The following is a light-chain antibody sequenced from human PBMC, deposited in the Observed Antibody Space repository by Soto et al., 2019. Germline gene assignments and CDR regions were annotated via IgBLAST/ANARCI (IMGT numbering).Light chain of an antibody. CDR3: QHYNSYSEA. V-gene: IGKV1-5*03. Sequence: DIQITESPSTLSGSVGARVTITCRASQTISSWLAWYQQKPGKAPKLLIYKASTLKSGVPSRFSGSGSGTEFTLTICSLQPDDFATYYCQHYNSYSEAFGQGTKVDIK. CDR1: QTISSW. CDR2: KAS. J-gene: IGKJ1*01.